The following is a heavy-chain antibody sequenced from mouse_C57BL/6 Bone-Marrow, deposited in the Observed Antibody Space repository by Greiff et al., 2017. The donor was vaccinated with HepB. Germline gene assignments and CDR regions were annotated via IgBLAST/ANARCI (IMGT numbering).Heavy chain of an antibody. CDR1: GYSITSGYY. D-gene: IGHD3-2*02. CDR3: VRGLRAQATSY. V-gene: IGHV3-6*01. CDR2: ISYDGSN. J-gene: IGHJ2*01. Sequence: EVQLQESGPGLVKPSQSLSLTCSVTGYSITSGYYWNWIRQFPGNKLEWMGYISYDGSNNYNPSLKNRISITRDTSKNQFFLKLNSVTTEDTATYYCVRGLRAQATSYWGQGTTLTVSS.